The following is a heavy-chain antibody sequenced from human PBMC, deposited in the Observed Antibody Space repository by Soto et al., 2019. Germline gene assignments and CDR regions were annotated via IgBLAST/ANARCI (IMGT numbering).Heavy chain of an antibody. CDR2: ISGSSSHT. V-gene: IGHV3-23*01. J-gene: IGHJ4*02. CDR3: AKATYSSGWRYYFDY. CDR1: GFTFSSFA. D-gene: IGHD6-19*01. Sequence: EVQLLESGGGLVQPGGSLRLPCVASGFTFSSFAMTWVRQAPGKGLEWVSAISGSSSHTYSADSVKGRFTISRDNSKNTLYLQMNRLRAEDTAVYYCAKATYSSGWRYYFDYWGQGTLVTVSS.